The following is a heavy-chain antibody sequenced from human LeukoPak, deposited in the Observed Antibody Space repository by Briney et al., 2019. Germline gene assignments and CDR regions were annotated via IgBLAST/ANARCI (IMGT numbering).Heavy chain of an antibody. J-gene: IGHJ4*02. CDR1: GGSISSYY. CDR3: AGGHSGYDPSPFDY. Sequence: PSETLSLTCTVSGGSISSYYWSWIRQPPGKGLEWIGYIYYSGSTNYNPSLKSRVTISVDTSKNQFSLKLSSVTAADTAVYYCAGGHSGYDPSPFDYWGQGTLVTVSS. CDR2: IYYSGST. D-gene: IGHD5-12*01. V-gene: IGHV4-59*01.